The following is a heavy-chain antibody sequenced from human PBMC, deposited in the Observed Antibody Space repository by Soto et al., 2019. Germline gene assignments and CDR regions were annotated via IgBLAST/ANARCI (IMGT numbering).Heavy chain of an antibody. CDR3: AHRRSTYYYDSTFDP. CDR1: GFSLSTSGVG. V-gene: IGHV2-5*02. D-gene: IGHD3-22*01. CDR2: IYWDDDK. Sequence: QITLEESGPTLVKPTQTLTLTCTFSGFSLSTSGVGVGWIRQPPGKALEWLALIYWDDDKRYSQSLKSRLTITKDTYKNQVVLTRTNMDPVDTATYYFAHRRSTYYYDSTFDPWGQGTMVTVSS. J-gene: IGHJ5*02.